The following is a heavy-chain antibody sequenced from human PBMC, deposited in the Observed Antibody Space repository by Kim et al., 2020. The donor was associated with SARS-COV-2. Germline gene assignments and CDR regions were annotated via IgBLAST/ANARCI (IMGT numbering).Heavy chain of an antibody. Sequence: SVKGRFTISRDNSKNTVFLQLNSLRAEDMAVYYCASRELTDSSGNYYGLRYWGQGTLVTVSS. CDR3: ASRELTDSSGNYYGLRY. J-gene: IGHJ4*02. V-gene: IGHV3-30*07. D-gene: IGHD3-22*01.